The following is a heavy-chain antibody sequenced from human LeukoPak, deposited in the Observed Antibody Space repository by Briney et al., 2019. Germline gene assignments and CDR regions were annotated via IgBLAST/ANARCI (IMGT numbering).Heavy chain of an antibody. CDR3: ARVRVVTQDFDY. CDR2: ISHSGNT. D-gene: IGHD2-21*02. J-gene: IGHJ4*02. Sequence: SSETLSLTCTVSGGSISSYYWSWIRQPPGKGLEWIGFISHSGNTNYNPSLKSRVTISIDTSKSQFSLKLSSVIAVDTAVYYCARVRVVTQDFDYWGQGTLVTVSP. CDR1: GGSISSYY. V-gene: IGHV4-59*01.